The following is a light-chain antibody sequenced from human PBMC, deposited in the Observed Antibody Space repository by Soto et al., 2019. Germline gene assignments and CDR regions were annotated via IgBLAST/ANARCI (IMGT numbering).Light chain of an antibody. CDR3: GTWDSSLSAYV. Sequence: QSVLTQPPSASGTPGQKVTISCSGSSSNIGNNYVSWYQQFPGTAPKLLIYDNNKRPSGIPDRFSGSKSGTSATLGITGLQTGDEADYYCGTWDSSLSAYVFGTGTKVTVL. CDR2: DNN. V-gene: IGLV1-51*01. J-gene: IGLJ1*01. CDR1: SSNIGNNY.